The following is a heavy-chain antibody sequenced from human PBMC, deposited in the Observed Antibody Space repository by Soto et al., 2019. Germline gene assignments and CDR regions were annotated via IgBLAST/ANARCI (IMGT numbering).Heavy chain of an antibody. V-gene: IGHV5-10-1*01. J-gene: IGHJ6*02. D-gene: IGHD6-6*01. CDR2: IDPSDSYT. CDR1: GYSFTSYW. Sequence: GESLQISCKGSGYSFTSYWISWVRQMPGKGLEWIGMIDPSDSYTNYSPSFQGHVTISADKSISTAYLQWSSLKASDTAMYYCASIEYSSSQGFYYYYGMDVWGQGTKVTVSS. CDR3: ASIEYSSSQGFYYYYGMDV.